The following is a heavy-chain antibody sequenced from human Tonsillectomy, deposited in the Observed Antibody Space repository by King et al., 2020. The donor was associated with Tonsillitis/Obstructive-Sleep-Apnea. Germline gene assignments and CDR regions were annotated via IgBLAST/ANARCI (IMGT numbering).Heavy chain of an antibody. D-gene: IGHD6-19*01. V-gene: IGHV1-2*06. J-gene: IGHJ4*02. CDR3: ARLEAPSLAVAEDY. CDR2: INPNSGGT. CDR1: GYTFTDYY. Sequence: QLVQSGAELKKPGASVKVSCKASGYTFTDYYMHWVRQAPGPGLEWMGRINPNSGGTNFAQKFLGRVTMTRDTSISTAYMELNRLTSDDTAVYYCARLEAPSLAVAEDYWGQGTLVTVSS.